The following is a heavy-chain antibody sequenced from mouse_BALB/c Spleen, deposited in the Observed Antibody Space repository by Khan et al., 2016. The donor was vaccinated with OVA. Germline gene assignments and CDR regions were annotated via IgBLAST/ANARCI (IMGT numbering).Heavy chain of an antibody. CDR2: VNPNTDNI. J-gene: IGHJ3*01. CDR1: GYSFTLYY. CDR3: ARGYDFFAS. D-gene: IGHD2-14*01. Sequence: VQLQQSGPDLVKPGASVMISCKASGYSFTLYYMSWVKQSHGKSLEWIGRVNPNTDNINYNQEFKGKAILTVDKSSNTAYMELRSLTSEDSAVYFCARGYDFFASWGQGTLVTVSA. V-gene: IGHV1-26*01.